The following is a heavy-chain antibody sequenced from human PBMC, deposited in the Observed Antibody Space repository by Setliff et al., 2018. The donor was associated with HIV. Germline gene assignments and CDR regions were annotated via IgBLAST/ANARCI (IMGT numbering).Heavy chain of an antibody. V-gene: IGHV4-34*01. D-gene: IGHD2-15*01. CDR2: ISRSGST. J-gene: IGHJ4*02. Sequence: SETLSLTCAVYGGSFSGYYWSWMRQPPGKGLEWIGEISRSGSTTYHPSLKSRLTISVDASKRHFSLKLSSVTAADTAVYYCARTMAVPATQPFDYWGQGTLVTVSS. CDR1: GGSFSGYY. CDR3: ARTMAVPATQPFDY.